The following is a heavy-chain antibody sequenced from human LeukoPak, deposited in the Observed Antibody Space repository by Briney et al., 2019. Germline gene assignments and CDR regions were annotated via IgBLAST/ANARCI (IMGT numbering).Heavy chain of an antibody. CDR1: GYSISSGYY. Sequence: SETLSLTCTVSGYSISSGYYWGWIGQPPGKGLGGFGGTILSGSTYYNPSLKSRVTISVDTSKNQFSLKLSSVTAADTAVYYCARGGYYDSSGYYFLYYYYYYMDVWGKGTTVTVSS. J-gene: IGHJ6*03. CDR2: TILSGST. V-gene: IGHV4-38-2*02. D-gene: IGHD3-22*01. CDR3: ARGGYYDSSGYYFLYYYYYYMDV.